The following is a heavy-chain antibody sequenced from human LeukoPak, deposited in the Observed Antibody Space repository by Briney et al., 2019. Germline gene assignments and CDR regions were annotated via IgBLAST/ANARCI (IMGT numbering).Heavy chain of an antibody. CDR3: VRSGYDYDWFDP. CDR2: IIPFVDRI. CDR1: GGTFSDYS. D-gene: IGHD5-12*01. V-gene: IGHV1-69*02. Sequence: SVMVSCKAPGGTFSDYSISWVRQAPGQGREWMGRIIPFVDRIHCAQKFQGRFTITADKATTAVYMELSSLRFDDTAVYYCVRSGYDYDWFDPWGQGTLVTVSS. J-gene: IGHJ5*02.